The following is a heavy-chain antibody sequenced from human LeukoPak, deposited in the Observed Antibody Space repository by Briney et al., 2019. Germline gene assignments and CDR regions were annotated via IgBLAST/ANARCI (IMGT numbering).Heavy chain of an antibody. V-gene: IGHV4-4*02. CDR2: ISHSGST. Sequence: PSGTLSLTCAVSGGSISSNNWWTWVRQPPGKGLEWIGEISHSGSTNYNPSLKSRVTISVDKSKSQFSLKLSSVTAADTAVYYCATSTVTTGDLDYWGQGTLVTVSS. D-gene: IGHD4-17*01. CDR3: ATSTVTTGDLDY. CDR1: GGSISSNNW. J-gene: IGHJ4*02.